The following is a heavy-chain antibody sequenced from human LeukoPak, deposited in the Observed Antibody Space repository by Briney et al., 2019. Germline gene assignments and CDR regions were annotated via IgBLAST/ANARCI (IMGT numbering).Heavy chain of an antibody. CDR3: ARASPADFNL. CDR1: EFTFSNYW. Sequence: GGSLRLSCVASEFTFSNYWIHWVRQAPGKGLVWVSRIRGGGIVTNYADSVEGRFTVSRDNAKNTVHLQMNSLRDDDTAVYYCARASPADFNLWGRGTLVTVSS. CDR2: IRGGGIVT. V-gene: IGHV3-74*01. J-gene: IGHJ2*01.